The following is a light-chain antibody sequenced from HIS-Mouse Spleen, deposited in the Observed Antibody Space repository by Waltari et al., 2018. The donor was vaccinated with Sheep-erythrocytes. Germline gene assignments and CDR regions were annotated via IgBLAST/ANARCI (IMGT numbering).Light chain of an antibody. V-gene: IGLV2-11*01. CDR1: TSHVGCVNY. Sequence: QSALTQPRSVSGSPVQAVTISCTGTTSHVGCVNYVSWYQQHPGKAPKLMIYDVSKRPSGVPDRFSGSKSGNTASLTISGLQAEDEADYYCCSYAGSYNHVFATGTKVTVL. CDR2: DVS. CDR3: CSYAGSYNHV. J-gene: IGLJ1*01.